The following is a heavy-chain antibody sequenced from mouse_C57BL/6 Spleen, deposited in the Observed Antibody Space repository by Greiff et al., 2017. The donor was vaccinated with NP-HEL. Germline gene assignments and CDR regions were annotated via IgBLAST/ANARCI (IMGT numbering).Heavy chain of an antibody. J-gene: IGHJ1*03. CDR3: ARGGYDYWYFDV. V-gene: IGHV1-50*01. D-gene: IGHD2-2*01. CDR2: IDPSDSYT. CDR1: GYTFTSYW. Sequence: QVQLQQPGAELVKPGASVKLSCKASGYTFTSYWMQWVKQRPGQGLEWIGEIDPSDSYTNYNQKFKGKATLTVDTSSSTAYMQLSSLTSEDSAVYYCARGGYDYWYFDVWGTGTTVTVAS.